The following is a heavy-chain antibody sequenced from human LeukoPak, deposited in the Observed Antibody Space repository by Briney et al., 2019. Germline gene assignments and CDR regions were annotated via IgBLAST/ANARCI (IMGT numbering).Heavy chain of an antibody. Sequence: SETLSLTCAVYGESLNGYYWSWIREPPGKGLEWSGEINHSGSTNYNPSLKSRVTISVDTSKNQFSLKLSSVTAADTAVYYCARAPLMLASDAFDIWGQGTMVTVSS. CDR2: INHSGST. V-gene: IGHV4-34*01. D-gene: IGHD2-8*01. J-gene: IGHJ3*02. CDR1: GESLNGYY. CDR3: ARAPLMLASDAFDI.